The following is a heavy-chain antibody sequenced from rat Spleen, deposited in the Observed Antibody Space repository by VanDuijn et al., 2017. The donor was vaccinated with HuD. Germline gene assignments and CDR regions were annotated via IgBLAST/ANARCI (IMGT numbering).Heavy chain of an antibody. J-gene: IGHJ3*01. CDR2: ITNTGDST. Sequence: EVQLVESGGGLVQPGRSLKLSCVASGFTFSIYWMTWIRQAPGKGLEWVASITNTGDSTYYPDSVKGRFTISRDNAKSTLYLQMNSLRSEDTATYYCAKDLDYSGDNWFGYWGQGTLVTFSS. V-gene: IGHV5-31*01. CDR3: AKDLDYSGDNWFGY. D-gene: IGHD1-1*01. CDR1: GFTFSIYW.